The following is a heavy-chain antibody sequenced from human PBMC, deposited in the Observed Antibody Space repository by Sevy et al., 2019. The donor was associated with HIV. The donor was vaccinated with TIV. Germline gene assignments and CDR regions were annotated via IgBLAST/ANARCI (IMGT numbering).Heavy chain of an antibody. CDR2: IFYTKST. CDR1: CDSISGYY. V-gene: IGHV4-59*01. Sequence: KQSQTLSLTCSVSCDSISGYYWNWIRQPPGKGLEWIGYIFYTKSTTYNSSLKSRVTISKDTSKNQFSLKLSSVTAADTAVYYCARGDPQLLYAMDVWGQGTTVTVSS. D-gene: IGHD1-1*01. CDR3: ARGDPQLLYAMDV. J-gene: IGHJ6*02.